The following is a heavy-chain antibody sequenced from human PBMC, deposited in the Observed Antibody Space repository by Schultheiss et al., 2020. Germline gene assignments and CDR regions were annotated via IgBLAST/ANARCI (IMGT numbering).Heavy chain of an antibody. Sequence: GESLKISCAASGFTFSSYGMHWVRQAPGKGLEWVSSISSSSSHIYYADSVKGRFTISRDNAKNSLYLQMNILRAEDTAVYYCVRAPLRAVGWFDPWGQGTLVTVSS. D-gene: IGHD6-19*01. J-gene: IGHJ5*02. CDR1: GFTFSSYG. V-gene: IGHV3-21*01. CDR3: VRAPLRAVGWFDP. CDR2: ISSSSSHI.